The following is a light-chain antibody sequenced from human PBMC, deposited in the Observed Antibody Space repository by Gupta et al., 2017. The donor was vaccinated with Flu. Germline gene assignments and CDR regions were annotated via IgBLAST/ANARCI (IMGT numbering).Light chain of an antibody. J-gene: IGKJ1*01. CDR2: CAS. CDR3: QQYNNGFPVT. V-gene: IGKV3-15*01. Sequence: DIVMTQSPATQSVSPGERATLSCRASQSGSSNLAGYQQKPGQAPRLLIYCASTRATGSPARSIGSGSGTEYTLLISSLQSPDDAVNYCQQYNNGFPVTFGRGTKVEIK. CDR1: QSGSSN.